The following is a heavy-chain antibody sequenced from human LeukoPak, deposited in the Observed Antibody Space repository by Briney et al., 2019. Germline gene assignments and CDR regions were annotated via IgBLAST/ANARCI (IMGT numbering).Heavy chain of an antibody. CDR1: GFTFDDYA. Sequence: PGGSLRLSCAASGFTFDDYAMHWVRQAPGKGLEWVSGISWNSGSIGYADSVKGRFTISRDNAKNSLYLQMNSLRAEDMALYYCAKAAAHDAFDIWGQGTMVTVSS. J-gene: IGHJ3*02. CDR2: ISWNSGSI. V-gene: IGHV3-9*03. CDR3: AKAAAHDAFDI. D-gene: IGHD2-15*01.